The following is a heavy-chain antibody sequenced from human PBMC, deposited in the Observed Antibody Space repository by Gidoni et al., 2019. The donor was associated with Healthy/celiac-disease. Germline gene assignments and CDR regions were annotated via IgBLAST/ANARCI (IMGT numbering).Heavy chain of an antibody. V-gene: IGHV3-23*01. CDR2: ISCSGGST. J-gene: IGHJ4*02. Sequence: EVQLLESGGGLVQHGGSLRLSCAASGFTFSSYAMSWVRQAPGKGLEWVSAISCSGGSTYYADSVKGRFTISRDNSKNTLYLQMNSLRAEDTAVYYCAKDPQYELWVFDYWGQGTLVTVSS. D-gene: IGHD5-18*01. CDR3: AKDPQYELWVFDY. CDR1: GFTFSSYA.